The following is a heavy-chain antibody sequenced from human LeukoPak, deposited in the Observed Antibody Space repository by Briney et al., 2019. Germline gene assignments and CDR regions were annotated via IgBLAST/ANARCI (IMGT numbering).Heavy chain of an antibody. Sequence: SETLSLTCSVSGGSISSSSYYWVWITQPPGKGLEWIGSIYYSGSTYCNPSLKSRVTISVDTSKNQFSLKLSSVTAADTAVYYCARFRYSSSHFDYWGQGTLVTVSS. J-gene: IGHJ4*02. CDR1: GGSISSSSYY. CDR2: IYYSGST. V-gene: IGHV4-39*07. D-gene: IGHD6-6*01. CDR3: ARFRYSSSHFDY.